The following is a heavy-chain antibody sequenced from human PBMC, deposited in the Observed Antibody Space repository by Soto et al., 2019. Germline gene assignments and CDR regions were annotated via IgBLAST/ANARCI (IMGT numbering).Heavy chain of an antibody. CDR2: INADNGNT. CDR3: ARDPCTNGVCPEGSFDY. Sequence: ASVKVSCKASGYTFTSYGISWVRQAPGQGLEWMGWINADNGNTKYSQKFQGRVTMTRDTSASTAYMELSSLRSEDTAVYYCARDPCTNGVCPEGSFDYWGQGTLVTVSS. D-gene: IGHD2-8*01. CDR1: GYTFTSYG. J-gene: IGHJ4*02. V-gene: IGHV1-18*01.